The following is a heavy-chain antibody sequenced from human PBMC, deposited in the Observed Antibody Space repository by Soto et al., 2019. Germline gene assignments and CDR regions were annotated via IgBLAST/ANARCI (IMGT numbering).Heavy chain of an antibody. CDR2: IYYSGST. Sequence: PSETLSLTCTVSGGSISSGDYYWSWIRQPPGKGLEWIGYIYYSGSTYYNPSLKSRVTISVDTSKNQFSLKLSSVTAADTAVYYCVFLDGSGYHHWFYLCGQGTLVIVSS. V-gene: IGHV4-30-4*01. J-gene: IGHJ5*02. D-gene: IGHD3-10*01. CDR3: VFLDGSGYHHWFYL. CDR1: GGSISSGDYY.